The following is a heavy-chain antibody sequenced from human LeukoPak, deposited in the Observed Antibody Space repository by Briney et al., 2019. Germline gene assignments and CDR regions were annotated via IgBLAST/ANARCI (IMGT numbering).Heavy chain of an antibody. CDR3: ARRSQWLVGFV. Sequence: KPSETLSLTCTVSGGSISSYYWSWIRQPPGKGLEWIGNIYYSGSTNYNPSLKSRVTISVDTSKNQFSLKLSSVTAADTAVYYCARRSQWLVGFVWGQGTLVTVSS. D-gene: IGHD6-19*01. V-gene: IGHV4-59*12. CDR2: IYYSGST. J-gene: IGHJ4*02. CDR1: GGSISSYY.